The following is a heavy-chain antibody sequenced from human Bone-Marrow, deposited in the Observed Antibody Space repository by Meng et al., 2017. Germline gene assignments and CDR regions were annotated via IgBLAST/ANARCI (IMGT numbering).Heavy chain of an antibody. CDR1: GGSVNSGSYA. CDR3: ARGQYY. Sequence: QVPPQESCPGLVRPSGTLSLTCTVSGGSVNSGSYAWSWIRQPPGKGLEWIGNIYYSGTTNYNPSLKSRVTISIDASKNQFSLMLSSLTAADTAVYYCARGQYYWGQGTLVTVSS. V-gene: IGHV4-61*01. CDR2: IYYSGTT. J-gene: IGHJ4*02.